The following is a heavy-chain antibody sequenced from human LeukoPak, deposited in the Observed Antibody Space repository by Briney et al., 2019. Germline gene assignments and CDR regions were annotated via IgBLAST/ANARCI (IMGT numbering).Heavy chain of an antibody. J-gene: IGHJ4*02. V-gene: IGHV4-34*01. CDR2: INHSGST. D-gene: IGHD3-3*02. CDR1: GGSFSGYY. Sequence: PSETLSLTCAVCGGSFSGYYWSWIRQPPGKGLEWIGEINHSGSTNYNPSLKSRVTISVDTSKNQFSLKLSSVTAADTAVYYCASPLDFDYWGQGTLVTVSS. CDR3: ASPLDFDY.